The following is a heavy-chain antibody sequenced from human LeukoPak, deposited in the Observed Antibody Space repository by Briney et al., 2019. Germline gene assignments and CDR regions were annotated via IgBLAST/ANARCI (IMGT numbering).Heavy chain of an antibody. CDR3: ASFYDSSGRDY. CDR2: ICTVDNTI. J-gene: IGHJ4*02. Sequence: PGGSLRLSCAASGFTFSTYEMNGVRHAPGKGLEWISYICTVDNTIYYADSVKGRFSISRDNAKNSLYLQMNSLRAEDTAIYYCASFYDSSGRDYWGRGTLVTVSS. V-gene: IGHV3-48*03. CDR1: GFTFSTYE. D-gene: IGHD3-22*01.